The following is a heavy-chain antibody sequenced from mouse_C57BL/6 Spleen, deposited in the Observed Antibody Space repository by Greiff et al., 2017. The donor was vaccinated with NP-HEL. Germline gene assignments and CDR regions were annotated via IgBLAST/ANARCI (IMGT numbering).Heavy chain of an antibody. CDR1: GYSFTDYN. V-gene: IGHV1-39*01. D-gene: IGHD2-1*01. Sequence: EVQGVESGPEPVKPGASVKISCKASGYSFTDYNMNWVKQSNGKSLEWIGVINPNYGTTSYNQKFKGKATLTVDQSSSTAYMQLNSLTSEDSAVYYCARGGIYYGNSWYFDYWGQGTTLTVSS. CDR3: ARGGIYYGNSWYFDY. J-gene: IGHJ2*01. CDR2: INPNYGTT.